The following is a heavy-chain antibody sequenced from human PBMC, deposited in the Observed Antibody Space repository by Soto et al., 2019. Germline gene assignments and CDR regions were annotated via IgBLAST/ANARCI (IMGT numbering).Heavy chain of an antibody. CDR1: GGSFSGYY. D-gene: IGHD2-2*01. Sequence: SETLSLTCAVYGGSFSGYYWSWIRQPPGKGLEWIGEINHSGSTNYNPSLKSRVTISVDTSKNQFSLKLSSVTAADTAVYYCAREGHGVYCGSTSCYEPPRQKDYYYYYMDVWGKGTTVTVSS. J-gene: IGHJ6*03. V-gene: IGHV4-34*01. CDR3: AREGHGVYCGSTSCYEPPRQKDYYYYYMDV. CDR2: INHSGST.